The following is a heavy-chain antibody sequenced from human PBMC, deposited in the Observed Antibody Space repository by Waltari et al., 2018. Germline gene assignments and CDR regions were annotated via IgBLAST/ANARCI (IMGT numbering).Heavy chain of an antibody. CDR3: AKGAYHVSSSNGDS. V-gene: IGHV3-30*02. CDR1: AFTFSSND. D-gene: IGHD6-6*01. J-gene: IGHJ4*02. CDR2: IWFDGSNQ. Sequence: QGQLVESGGGVVQPGGSLRLSCTDSAFTFSSNDLHWVRQTPGQGLEWVAVIWFDGSNQVYADSVKGRFTISRDNSKNTAYLHMNSLRAEDTAIYYCAKGAYHVSSSNGDSWGQGTLVIVSS.